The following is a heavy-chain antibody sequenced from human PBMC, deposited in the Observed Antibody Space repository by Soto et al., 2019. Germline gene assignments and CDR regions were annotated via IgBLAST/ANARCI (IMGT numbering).Heavy chain of an antibody. J-gene: IGHJ4*02. CDR2: IIPIFGTA. CDR3: ARRVGWVPWYYFDY. Sequence: QVQLVQSGAEVKKPGSSVKVSCKASGGTFSSYAISWVRQAPGQGLEWMGGIIPIFGTANYAQKFQGRVTITADESTSTAYMELSSLRSEDTAVYYCARRVGWVPWYYFDYWGQGTLVTVSS. CDR1: GGTFSSYA. V-gene: IGHV1-69*01. D-gene: IGHD6-19*01.